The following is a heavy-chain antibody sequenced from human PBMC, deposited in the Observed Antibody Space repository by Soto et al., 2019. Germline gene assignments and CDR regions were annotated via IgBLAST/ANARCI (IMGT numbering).Heavy chain of an antibody. V-gene: IGHV3-21*01. CDR2: ISSSSSYI. J-gene: IGHJ5*02. CDR3: ARDTYYYGSGSYGP. CDR1: GFTFSSYS. Sequence: GGALRLSCATSGFTFSSYSMNWVRQAPGKGLEWGSSISSSSSYIYYADSVKGRFIISRDNAKNSLYLQMNSLRAEDTAVYYCARDTYYYGSGSYGPWGQGTLVTVSS. D-gene: IGHD3-10*01.